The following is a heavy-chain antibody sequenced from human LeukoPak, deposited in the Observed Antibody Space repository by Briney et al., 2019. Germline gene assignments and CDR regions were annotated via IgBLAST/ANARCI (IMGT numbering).Heavy chain of an antibody. V-gene: IGHV3-30*04. D-gene: IGHD3-9*01. J-gene: IGHJ4*02. CDR1: GFTFSSYA. Sequence: GRSLRLSCAASGFTFSSYAMHWVRQAPGKGLEWVAVISYDGSNKYYADSVKGRFTISRDNSKNTLYLQMNSLRAEDTAVYYCARGTNYDILTSLVYWGQGTLVTVSS. CDR3: ARGTNYDILTSLVY. CDR2: ISYDGSNK.